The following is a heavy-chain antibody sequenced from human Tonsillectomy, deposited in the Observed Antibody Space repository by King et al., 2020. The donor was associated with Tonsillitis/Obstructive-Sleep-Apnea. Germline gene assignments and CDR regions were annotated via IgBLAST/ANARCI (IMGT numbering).Heavy chain of an antibody. V-gene: IGHV1-18*01. CDR3: ARDSMSHYYDSSGYYTFDY. Sequence: QLVQSGAEVKRPGASVRVSCKASGYTFTSYGISWVRQAPGQGLEWMGWISPYNGDTNFAQKIQGRVTMTTGTSTSTAYMELRSLGSDDTAVYYCARDSMSHYYDSSGYYTFDYWGQGTLVTVSS. CDR2: ISPYNGDT. CDR1: GYTFTSYG. J-gene: IGHJ4*02. D-gene: IGHD3-22*01.